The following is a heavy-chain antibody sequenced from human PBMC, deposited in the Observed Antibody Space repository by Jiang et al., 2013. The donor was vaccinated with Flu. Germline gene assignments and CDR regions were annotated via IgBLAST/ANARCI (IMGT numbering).Heavy chain of an antibody. J-gene: IGHJ6*02. D-gene: IGHD2-15*01. V-gene: IGHV3-30-3*01. Sequence: VQLVESGGGVVQPGRSLRLSCAASGFTFTKYPMHWVRQAPGKGLEWLAVISYDGSDAYYADSVKGRFTLSRDNSRNILYLHVDSLRPEDTAVYSCARGGGGVLWSNYYFYYGLDVWGQGTTVTVSS. CDR1: GFTFTKYP. CDR3: ARGGGGVLWSNYYFYYGLDV. CDR2: ISYDGSDA.